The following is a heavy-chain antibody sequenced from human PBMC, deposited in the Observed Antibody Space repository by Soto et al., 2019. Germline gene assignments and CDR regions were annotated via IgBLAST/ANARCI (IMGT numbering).Heavy chain of an antibody. Sequence: SVKVSCKASGGTFSNYAINWVRQAPGQGLAGMGGIVPFLGSANYAQKFQGEVTITADESTTTAYMELSSLTSEDTAVYYCARVVGLNVGLAARYNYYALDVWGQGTMVTVSS. CDR2: IVPFLGSA. D-gene: IGHD6-13*01. CDR3: ARVVGLNVGLAARYNYYALDV. CDR1: GGTFSNYA. J-gene: IGHJ6*02. V-gene: IGHV1-69*13.